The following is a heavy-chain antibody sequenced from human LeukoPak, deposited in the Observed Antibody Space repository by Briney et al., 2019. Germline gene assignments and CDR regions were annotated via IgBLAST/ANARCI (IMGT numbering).Heavy chain of an antibody. J-gene: IGHJ5*02. Sequence: PGGSLRLSCAASGFTFGTFWMSWVRQAPGKGLEWVANIKEDGSTKYYVDSVKGRFSISRDNARKSLFLQMNSLRAEDTAVYFCAREILGAATALDLWGQGTLVTVSS. V-gene: IGHV3-7*04. CDR3: AREILGAATALDL. CDR2: IKEDGSTK. D-gene: IGHD1-26*01. CDR1: GFTFGTFW.